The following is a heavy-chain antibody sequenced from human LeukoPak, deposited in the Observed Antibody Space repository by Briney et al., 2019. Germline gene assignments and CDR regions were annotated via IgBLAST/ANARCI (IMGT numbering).Heavy chain of an antibody. Sequence: GGSLRLSCAASGFTFSSYAMNWVRQAPGKGLEWVSAITGSGGRTYYADSVKGRFTISRDNAENSLYLQMNSLRAEDTAVYYCARRSVAGSLDYWGQGTLVTVSS. CDR2: ITGSGGRT. V-gene: IGHV3-23*01. D-gene: IGHD6-19*01. CDR1: GFTFSSYA. CDR3: ARRSVAGSLDY. J-gene: IGHJ4*02.